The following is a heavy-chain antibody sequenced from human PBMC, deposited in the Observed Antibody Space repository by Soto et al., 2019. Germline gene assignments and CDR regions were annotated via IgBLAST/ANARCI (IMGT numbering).Heavy chain of an antibody. Sequence: EVQLVESGGGLVKPGGSLRLSCAASGFTFSSYSMNWVRQAPGKGLEWVSSISSSSSYIYYADSVKGRFTISRDNAKNSLYLQMNSLRSEDTAVYYCARVGAMIVEGFFDYWGQGTLVTVSS. J-gene: IGHJ4*02. CDR3: ARVGAMIVEGFFDY. D-gene: IGHD3-22*01. CDR1: GFTFSSYS. V-gene: IGHV3-21*01. CDR2: ISSSSSYI.